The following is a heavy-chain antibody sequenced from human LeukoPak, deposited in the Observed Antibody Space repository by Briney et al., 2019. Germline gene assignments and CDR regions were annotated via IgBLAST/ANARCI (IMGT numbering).Heavy chain of an antibody. CDR1: GYTFTGYY. V-gene: IGHV1-2*06. CDR2: INPNSGGT. CDR3: ARVRSSGLACLDY. J-gene: IGHJ4*02. D-gene: IGHD3-22*01. Sequence: ASVKVSCKASGYTFTGYYMHWVRQAPGQGLEWMGRINPNSGGTNYAQKFQGRVTMTRDTSISTACMELSRLRSDDTAVYYCARVRSSGLACLDYWGQGTLVTVSS.